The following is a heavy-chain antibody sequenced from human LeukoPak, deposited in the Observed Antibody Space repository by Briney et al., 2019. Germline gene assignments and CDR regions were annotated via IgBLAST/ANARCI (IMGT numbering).Heavy chain of an antibody. CDR3: ARDHYYDSSGYYSYYYYYMDV. CDR1: GFTSSGYW. Sequence: GGSLRLSCAASGFTSSGYWMHWVRQAPGKGLVWVSRCNNDGTTTNYADSVKGRFTVSRDKAKNTLYLQMNSLRAEDTAVYYCARDHYYDSSGYYSYYYYYMDVWGKGTTVTVSS. V-gene: IGHV3-74*01. J-gene: IGHJ6*03. CDR2: CNNDGTTT. D-gene: IGHD3-22*01.